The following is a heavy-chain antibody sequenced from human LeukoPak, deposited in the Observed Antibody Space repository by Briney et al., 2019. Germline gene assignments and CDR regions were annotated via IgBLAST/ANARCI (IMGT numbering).Heavy chain of an antibody. CDR3: AKDLGGSGSYSGYFDY. CDR2: IRSSGSTT. V-gene: IGHV3-48*03. D-gene: IGHD3-10*01. J-gene: IGHJ4*02. Sequence: GGSLRLSCAASGFTFSNYEMNWVRQAPGKGLEWVSYIRSSGSTTYYADSVKGRFTISRDNSKNTLYLRMNSLRAEDTAVYYCAKDLGGSGSYSGYFDYWGQGTLVTVSS. CDR1: GFTFSNYE.